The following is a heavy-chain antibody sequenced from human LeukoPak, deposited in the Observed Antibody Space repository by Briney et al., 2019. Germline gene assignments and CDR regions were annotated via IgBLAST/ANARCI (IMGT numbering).Heavy chain of an antibody. Sequence: SETLSLTRTVSGGYISSYYWSWIRQPPGKGLEWIGYIYYSGSTNYNPSLKSRVTISVDTSKDQFSLKLSSVTAADTAVYYCARVIAVAGYYYYGMDVWGQGTTVTVSS. D-gene: IGHD6-19*01. CDR1: GGYISSYY. V-gene: IGHV4-59*01. CDR3: ARVIAVAGYYYYGMDV. CDR2: IYYSGST. J-gene: IGHJ6*02.